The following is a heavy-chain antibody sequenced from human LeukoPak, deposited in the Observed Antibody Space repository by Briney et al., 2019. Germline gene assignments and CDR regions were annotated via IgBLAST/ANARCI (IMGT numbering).Heavy chain of an antibody. CDR2: IYHSGST. Sequence: SETLSLNCTVSGGSISSSSYYWGWIRQPPGKGLEWIGSIYHSGSTYYNPSLKSRVTISVDTSKNQFSLKLSSVTAADTAVYYCARGIGGYGLDYWGQGTLVTVSS. CDR1: GGSISSSSYY. J-gene: IGHJ4*02. D-gene: IGHD3-10*01. V-gene: IGHV4-39*07. CDR3: ARGIGGYGLDY.